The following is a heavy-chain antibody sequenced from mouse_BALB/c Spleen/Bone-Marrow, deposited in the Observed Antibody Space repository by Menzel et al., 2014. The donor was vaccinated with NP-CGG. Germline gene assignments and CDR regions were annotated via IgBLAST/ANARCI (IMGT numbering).Heavy chain of an antibody. CDR3: ARSGSSSGYFDY. D-gene: IGHD1-1*01. CDR1: GFTFSSFA. CDR2: ISSGSSTI. V-gene: IGHV5-17*02. J-gene: IGHJ2*01. Sequence: EVKLMESGGGLVQPGGSRKLSCAASGFTFSSFAMHWVRQAPEKGLEWVAYISSGSSTIYYADTVMGRFTISRGNPKNTLFLQMTSLRSEDTAMYYCARSGSSSGYFDYWGQGTTPTVSS.